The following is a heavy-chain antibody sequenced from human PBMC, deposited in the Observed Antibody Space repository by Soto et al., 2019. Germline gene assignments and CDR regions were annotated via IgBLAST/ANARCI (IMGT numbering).Heavy chain of an antibody. V-gene: IGHV5-51*01. CDR3: AGREVATISYDY. CDR1: GYSFTIYW. Sequence: VESLKLSCTDSGYSFTIYWIGWVRKMPGKGLEWMGIIYPGDSDTRYSPSFQGQVTISADKSISTAYLQWSSLKASDTAMYYCAGREVATISYDYWGQGTLVTVPQ. CDR2: IYPGDSDT. D-gene: IGHD5-12*01. J-gene: IGHJ4*02.